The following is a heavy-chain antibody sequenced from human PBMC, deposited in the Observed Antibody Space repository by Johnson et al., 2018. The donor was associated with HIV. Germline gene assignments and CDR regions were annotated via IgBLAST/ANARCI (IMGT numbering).Heavy chain of an antibody. Sequence: EKLVESGGGLVQPGGSLRLSCAASGITVSSNYMSWVRQAPGRGLEWVANIKQDGSVKYYVDSVKGRFTISRDNAKNSLYMHMNSLRAEDTAVYYCARGGIDAGEGIAFDIWGQGTLVTVSS. CDR1: GITVSSNY. CDR3: ARGGIDAGEGIAFDI. V-gene: IGHV3-7*01. D-gene: IGHD6-13*01. CDR2: IKQDGSVK. J-gene: IGHJ3*02.